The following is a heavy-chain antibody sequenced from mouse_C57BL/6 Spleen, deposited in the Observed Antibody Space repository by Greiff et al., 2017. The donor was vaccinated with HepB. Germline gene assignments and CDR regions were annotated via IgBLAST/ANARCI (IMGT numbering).Heavy chain of an antibody. CDR2: IDPSDSET. D-gene: IGHD1-1*01. CDR3: AREYYYGSSYGYFDV. Sequence: VQLQQPGAELVRPGSSVKLSCKASGYTFTSYWMHWVKQRPIQGLEWIGNIDPSDSETHYNQKFKDKATLTVDKSSSTAYMQLSSLTSEDSAVYYCAREYYYGSSYGYFDVWGTGTTVTVSS. V-gene: IGHV1-52*01. CDR1: GYTFTSYW. J-gene: IGHJ1*03.